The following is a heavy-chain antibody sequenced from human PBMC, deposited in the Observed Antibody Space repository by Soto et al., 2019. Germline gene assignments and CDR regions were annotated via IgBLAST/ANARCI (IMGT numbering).Heavy chain of an antibody. V-gene: IGHV3-74*01. CDR2: IDDDGIST. CDR1: GFTFRTSW. Sequence: GGSLRLSCAASGFTFRTSWMHWVRQGPGTGLVWVARIDDDGISTSYADSVKGRFTISRDNAKNTLYLQMNNLRAEDTAVYYCSRDTNFYGGNRHRGGFGVWGQGTTVTVSS. D-gene: IGHD3-16*01. CDR3: SRDTNFYGGNRHRGGFGV. J-gene: IGHJ6*02.